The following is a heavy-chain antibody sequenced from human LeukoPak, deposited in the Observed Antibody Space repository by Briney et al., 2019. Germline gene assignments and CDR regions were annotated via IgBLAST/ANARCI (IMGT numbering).Heavy chain of an antibody. CDR2: ISYDGSNK. J-gene: IGHJ4*02. CDR3: AKDQGTVTTEYYFDY. CDR1: GFTFSSYG. Sequence: GGSLRLSCAASGFTFSSYGMHWVRQAPGKGLEWVAVISYDGSNKYYADSVKGRFTISRDNSKNTLYLQMNSLRAEDTAVYYCAKDQGTVTTEYYFDYWGQGTLVTVSS. D-gene: IGHD4-17*01. V-gene: IGHV3-30*19.